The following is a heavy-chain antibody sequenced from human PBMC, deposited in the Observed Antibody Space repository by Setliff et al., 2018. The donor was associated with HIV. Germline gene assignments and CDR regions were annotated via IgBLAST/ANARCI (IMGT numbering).Heavy chain of an antibody. D-gene: IGHD2-8*02. J-gene: IGHJ5*02. CDR3: ARAGDCTEASCPKARFDP. CDR1: GVSTISSSSSYY. V-gene: IGHV4-61*01. CDR2: IYYSGST. Sequence: SETLSLTCIVSGVSTISSSSSYYWTWIRQPPGRGLEWIGYIYYSGSTNYNPSLKSRVTISVDTSKKQFSLRLSSVTAADTAVYYCARAGDCTEASCPKARFDPWGPGILVTVSS.